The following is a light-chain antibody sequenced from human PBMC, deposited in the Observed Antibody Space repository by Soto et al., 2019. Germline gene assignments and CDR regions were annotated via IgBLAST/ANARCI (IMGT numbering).Light chain of an antibody. J-gene: IGKJ3*01. CDR1: QGISSY. CDR2: AAS. CDR3: QQLNTYPPIT. V-gene: IGKV1-9*01. Sequence: DIQLTQSPSFLSASVGDRITITCRASQGISSYLGWYQQKPGKAPKLLIYAASTLQSGVPSRFSGRGSGTEFTLTISSLQPEDFATYYCQQLNTYPPITVGPGTKVDIK.